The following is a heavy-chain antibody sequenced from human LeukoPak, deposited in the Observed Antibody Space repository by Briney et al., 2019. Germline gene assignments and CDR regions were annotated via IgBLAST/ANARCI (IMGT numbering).Heavy chain of an antibody. CDR2: IRSKANNYAT. Sequence: SGGSLRLSCAASGFTLSGATMHWVRQASGKGLEWVGHIRSKANNYATAYAASVKGRFTISRDDSKNTAYLQMNSLKTEDTAGYYCSKHGAMPGDYWAQGTLVNVAS. V-gene: IGHV3-73*01. CDR1: GFTLSGAT. CDR3: SKHGAMPGDY. D-gene: IGHD2-2*01. J-gene: IGHJ4*02.